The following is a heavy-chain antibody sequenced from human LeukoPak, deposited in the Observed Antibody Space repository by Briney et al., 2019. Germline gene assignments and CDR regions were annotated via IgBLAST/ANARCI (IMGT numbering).Heavy chain of an antibody. Sequence: PGGSLRLSCAASGFTFSSYWMSWVRQAPGKGLEWVATIKKDGSEKYYVDSLKGRFTISRDNAKISLYIQMKRLRAEDTAVYYCARNRSIVATIYTLDYWGQGTLVTVAS. V-gene: IGHV3-7*01. D-gene: IGHD5-12*01. CDR2: IKKDGSEK. CDR1: GFTFSSYW. CDR3: ARNRSIVATIYTLDY. J-gene: IGHJ4*02.